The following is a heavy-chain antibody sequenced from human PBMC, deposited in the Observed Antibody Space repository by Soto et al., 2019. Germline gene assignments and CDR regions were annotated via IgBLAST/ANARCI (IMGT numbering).Heavy chain of an antibody. CDR3: AILYDSSGYYPY. V-gene: IGHV4-30-4*01. D-gene: IGHD3-22*01. CDR2: IYYSGST. J-gene: IGHJ4*02. Sequence: SETLSLTCTVSGGSISSGDYYWSWIRQPPGKGLEWIGYIYYSGSTYYNPSLKSRVTISVDTSKNQFSLKLSSVTAADTAVYYCAILYDSSGYYPYWGQGTLVTVSS. CDR1: GGSISSGDYY.